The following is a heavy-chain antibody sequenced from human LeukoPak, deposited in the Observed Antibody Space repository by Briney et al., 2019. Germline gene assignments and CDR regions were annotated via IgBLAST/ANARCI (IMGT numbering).Heavy chain of an antibody. Sequence: GGSLRLSCAASGFTFSSYSMNWVRQAPGKGLEWVAVIWYDGSNKYYADSVKGRFTISRDNSKNTLYLQMNSLRAEDTAVYYCARDLTPDYYYYGMDVWGQGTTVTVSS. V-gene: IGHV3-33*08. CDR2: IWYDGSNK. CDR1: GFTFSSYS. J-gene: IGHJ6*02. CDR3: ARDLTPDYYYYGMDV. D-gene: IGHD1-14*01.